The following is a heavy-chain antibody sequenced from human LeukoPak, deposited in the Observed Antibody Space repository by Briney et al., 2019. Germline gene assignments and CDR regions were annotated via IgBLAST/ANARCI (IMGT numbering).Heavy chain of an antibody. D-gene: IGHD4-11*01. Sequence: PSETLSLTCTVSGGSISSSSYYWGWIRQPPGKGLEWTGSIYYSGSTYYNPSLKSRVTISVDTSKNQFSLKLSSVTAADTAVYYCARVTVTEYFDYWGQGTLVTVSS. CDR1: GGSISSSSYY. CDR2: IYYSGST. J-gene: IGHJ4*02. CDR3: ARVTVTEYFDY. V-gene: IGHV4-39*01.